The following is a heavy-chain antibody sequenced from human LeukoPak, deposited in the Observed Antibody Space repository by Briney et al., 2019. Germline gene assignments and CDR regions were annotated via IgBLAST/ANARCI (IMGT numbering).Heavy chain of an antibody. Sequence: GESLKISCKGSGYSFTNYWITWVRQMPGKGLEWLGRIDPTDSYTNYSPSFQGHVTISADKSISTAYLQWSSLKTPDTAMYYCARHYGSGSPLDHWGQGTLVTVSS. CDR1: GYSFTNYW. J-gene: IGHJ4*02. V-gene: IGHV5-10-1*01. CDR3: ARHYGSGSPLDH. CDR2: IDPTDSYT. D-gene: IGHD3-10*01.